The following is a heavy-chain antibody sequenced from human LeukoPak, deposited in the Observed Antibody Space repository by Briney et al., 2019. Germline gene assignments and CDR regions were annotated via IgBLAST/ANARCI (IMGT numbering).Heavy chain of an antibody. V-gene: IGHV4-4*02. CDR3: AKGSARIVGALPDY. Sequence: SETLSLTCAVSGGSISSNNWWIWVRQSPEKGLEWIGEIYHDGSTNYNPSLKSRVTISMDKSKNQLSLKLNFVTAADTAVYYCAKGSARIVGALPDYWGQGTLVTVSS. J-gene: IGHJ4*02. CDR1: GGSISSNNW. D-gene: IGHD1-26*01. CDR2: IYHDGST.